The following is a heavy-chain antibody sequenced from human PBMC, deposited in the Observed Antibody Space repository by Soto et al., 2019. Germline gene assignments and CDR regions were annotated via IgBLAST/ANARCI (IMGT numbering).Heavy chain of an antibody. V-gene: IGHV1-2*04. CDR1: GYTFTGYF. J-gene: IGHJ6*02. D-gene: IGHD2-15*01. CDR2: INPNSGDT. CDR3: AKEAIVGGGMDV. Sequence: RASVKVSCKASGYTFTGYFMHWVRQAPGQGLEWMGWINPNSGDTNYAQKFQGWVTMTRDTSISTAYMELSRLRSDDTAVYYCAKEAIVGGGMDVWGQGTTVTVSS.